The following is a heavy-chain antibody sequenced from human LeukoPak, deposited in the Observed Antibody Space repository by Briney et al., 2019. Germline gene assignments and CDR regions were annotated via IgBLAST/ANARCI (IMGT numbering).Heavy chain of an antibody. D-gene: IGHD3-3*01. CDR3: VRGRPGGFLEWLFVFDY. J-gene: IGHJ4*02. CDR1: GGPISSGDYY. Sequence: SQTLSLTCTVSGGPISSGDYYWSWIRQPPGKGLEWIGYIYYSGSTYYNPSLKSRVTISVDTSKNQFSLKLSSVTAADTAVYYCVRGRPGGFLEWLFVFDYWGQGTLVTVSS. V-gene: IGHV4-30-4*08. CDR2: IYYSGST.